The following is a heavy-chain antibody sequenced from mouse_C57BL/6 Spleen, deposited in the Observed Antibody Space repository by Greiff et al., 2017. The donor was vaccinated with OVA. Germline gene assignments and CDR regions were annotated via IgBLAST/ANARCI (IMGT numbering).Heavy chain of an antibody. CDR2: IDPSDSET. CDR1: GHTFTSYW. CDR3: ARQATGLYYYAMDY. D-gene: IGHD3-2*02. Sequence: QVQLQQPGAELVRPGSSVKLSCKASGHTFTSYWMHWVKQRPIQGLEWIGNIDPSDSETHYNQKFKDKATLTVDKSSSTAYMQLSSLTSEDSAVYYCARQATGLYYYAMDYWGQGTSVTVSS. V-gene: IGHV1-52*01. J-gene: IGHJ4*01.